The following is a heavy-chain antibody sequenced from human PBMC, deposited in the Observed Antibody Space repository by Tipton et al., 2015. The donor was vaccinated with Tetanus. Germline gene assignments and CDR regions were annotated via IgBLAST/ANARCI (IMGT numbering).Heavy chain of an antibody. J-gene: IGHJ5*02. CDR1: GGSISSYY. Sequence: TLSLTCTVSGGSISSYYWSWIRQPPGKGLEWIGYIYHSGSTNYNPSLKSRVTISVDTSKNQFSLKLSSVTAADTAVYYCAREGGKNSGISGFDPWGQGTLVTVSS. D-gene: IGHD3-10*01. CDR2: IYHSGST. CDR3: AREGGKNSGISGFDP. V-gene: IGHV4-59*01.